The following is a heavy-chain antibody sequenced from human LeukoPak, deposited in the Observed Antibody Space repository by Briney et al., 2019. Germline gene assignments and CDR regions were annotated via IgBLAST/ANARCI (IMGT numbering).Heavy chain of an antibody. Sequence: SETLSLTCTVSGGSISSSSYYWGWIRQPPGKGLEWIGSIYYSGSTYYNPSLKSRVTISVDTSKNQFSLKLSSVTAADTAVYYCAIQEGYYYDSSGLPDDAFDIWGQGTMVTVSS. V-gene: IGHV4-39*01. D-gene: IGHD3-22*01. CDR3: AIQEGYYYDSSGLPDDAFDI. J-gene: IGHJ3*02. CDR1: GGSISSSSYY. CDR2: IYYSGST.